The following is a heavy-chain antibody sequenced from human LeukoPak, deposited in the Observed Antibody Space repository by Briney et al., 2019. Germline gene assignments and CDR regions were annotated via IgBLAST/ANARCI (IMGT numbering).Heavy chain of an antibody. CDR2: ISPHSHTT. J-gene: IGHJ4*02. D-gene: IGHD3-10*02. Sequence: GASVKVSCKASGYTFNNFFISWVHQAPGQGLEWVGWISPHSHTTHYAEKFQGRVTMTTDTSATTVYMELRSLRSDDTAVYFCARGQTMYYWGQGTPVTVSS. CDR3: ARGQTMYY. CDR1: GYTFNNFF. V-gene: IGHV1-18*01.